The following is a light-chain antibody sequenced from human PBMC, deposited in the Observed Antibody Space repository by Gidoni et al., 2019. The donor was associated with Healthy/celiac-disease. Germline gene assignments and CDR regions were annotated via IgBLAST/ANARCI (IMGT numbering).Light chain of an antibody. V-gene: IGKV3-20*01. CDR2: GAS. CDR1: QCVSSSY. CDR3: QQYGSSPRT. J-gene: IGKJ1*01. Sequence: EIVLKQSPGPLSLSPGERATLSCRASQCVSSSYLAWYQQKPGQAPRLLIYGASSRATGIPDRFSGSGSGTDFTLTISRLEPEDFAVYYCQQYGSSPRTFGQGTKVEIK.